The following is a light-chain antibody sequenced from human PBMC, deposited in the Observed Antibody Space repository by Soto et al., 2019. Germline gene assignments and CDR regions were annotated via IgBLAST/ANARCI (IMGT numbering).Light chain of an antibody. J-gene: IGKJ4*01. V-gene: IGKV3-11*01. Sequence: EIVLTQSPATLSLSPGERATLSCRASQSVSSYLAWYQQKPGQAPRLLIYGASNRATGIPARFSGSGSGTDFTLTISSLEPEDFAVYYCQQRSNWPLPLLTFGGGTKVDIK. CDR2: GAS. CDR3: QQRSNWPLPLLT. CDR1: QSVSSY.